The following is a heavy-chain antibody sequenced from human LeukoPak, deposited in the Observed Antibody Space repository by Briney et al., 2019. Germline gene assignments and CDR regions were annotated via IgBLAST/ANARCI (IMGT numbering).Heavy chain of an antibody. D-gene: IGHD6-13*01. Sequence: GGSLRLSCAASGFTFSSYGMHWVRQAPGKVLEWVAVISYDGSNKYYADSVKGRFTISRDNSKNTLYLQMNSLRAEDTAVYYCAKESWYYYFDYWGQGTLVTVSS. CDR1: GFTFSSYG. CDR3: AKESWYYYFDY. J-gene: IGHJ4*02. CDR2: ISYDGSNK. V-gene: IGHV3-30*18.